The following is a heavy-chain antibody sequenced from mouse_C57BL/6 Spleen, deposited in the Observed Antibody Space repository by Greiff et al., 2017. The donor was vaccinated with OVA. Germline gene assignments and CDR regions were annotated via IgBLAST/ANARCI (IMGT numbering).Heavy chain of an antibody. CDR1: GFTFSSYG. CDR3: ARPAYYSNPFDY. J-gene: IGHJ2*01. Sequence: EVQLVESGGDLVKPGGSLKLSCAASGFTFSSYGMSWVRQTPDKRLEWVATISSGGSYTYYPDSVKGRFTISRDNAKNTLYLQMSSLKSEDTGMYYCARPAYYSNPFDYWGQGTTLTVSS. V-gene: IGHV5-6*01. D-gene: IGHD2-5*01. CDR2: ISSGGSYT.